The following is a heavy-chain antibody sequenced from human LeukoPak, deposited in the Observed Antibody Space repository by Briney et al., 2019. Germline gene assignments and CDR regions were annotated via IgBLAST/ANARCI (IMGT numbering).Heavy chain of an antibody. CDR3: ARGADYGDYSFDY. J-gene: IGHJ4*02. CDR2: IYYSGST. D-gene: IGHD4-17*01. V-gene: IGHV4-59*01. CDR1: GGSIGSYY. Sequence: SETLSLTCTVSGGSIGSYYWSWIRQPPGKGLEWIGYIYYSGSTNYNPSLKSRVTISVDTSKNQFSLNLSSVTAADTAVYYCARGADYGDYSFDYWGQGTLVTVSS.